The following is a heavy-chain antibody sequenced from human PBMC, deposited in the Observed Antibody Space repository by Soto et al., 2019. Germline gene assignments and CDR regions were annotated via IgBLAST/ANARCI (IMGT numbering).Heavy chain of an antibody. V-gene: IGHV3-30-3*01. CDR1: GFTFSSYA. D-gene: IGHD6-13*01. J-gene: IGHJ4*02. Sequence: QVQLVESGGGVVQPGRSLRLSCAASGFTFSSYAMHWVRQAPGKGLEWVAVISYDGSNKYYADSVKGRFTISRDNSKNTLYLQMNSLRAEDTAVYYCARVRGRYSSTVYFDYWGQGTLVTVSS. CDR3: ARVRGRYSSTVYFDY. CDR2: ISYDGSNK.